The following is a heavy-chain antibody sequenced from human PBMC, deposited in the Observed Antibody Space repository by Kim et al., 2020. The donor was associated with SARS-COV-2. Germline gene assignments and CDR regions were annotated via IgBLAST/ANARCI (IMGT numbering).Heavy chain of an antibody. Sequence: SGGRTHYADSMTGRFTASRDNAKNPLYLRLNSLRAEDTAVYYCSASDYWGQGTLVTVSS. CDR3: SASDY. J-gene: IGHJ4*02. V-gene: IGHV3-23*01. CDR2: SGGRT.